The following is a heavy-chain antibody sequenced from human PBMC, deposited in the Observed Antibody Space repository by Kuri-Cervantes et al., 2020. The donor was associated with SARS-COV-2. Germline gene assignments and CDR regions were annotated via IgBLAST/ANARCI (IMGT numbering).Heavy chain of an antibody. J-gene: IGHJ4*02. V-gene: IGHV4-4*07. CDR3: ARGGSGNYPNLLGY. CDR1: GGSISSYY. D-gene: IGHD4-11*01. CDR2: IDTSGST. Sequence: SETLSPTCTVSGGSISSYYWSWIRQPAGKGLEWSGRIDTSGSTNYNPTLKSRVTISVDTSKNQFSLKLSYVTAADTAVHYCARGGSGNYPNLLGYWGQGTLVTVSS.